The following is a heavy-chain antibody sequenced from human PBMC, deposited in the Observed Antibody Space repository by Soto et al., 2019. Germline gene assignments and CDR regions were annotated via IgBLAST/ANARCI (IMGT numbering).Heavy chain of an antibody. J-gene: IGHJ5*02. Sequence: SETLSLTCTVSGGSISSYYWSWIRQPPGKGLEWIGYIYYSGSTNYNPSLKSRVTISVDTSKNQFSLKLSSVTAADTAVYYCARVSIDIVVVPAAIGWFDPWGQGTLVTVSS. V-gene: IGHV4-59*01. CDR1: GGSISSYY. D-gene: IGHD2-2*01. CDR3: ARVSIDIVVVPAAIGWFDP. CDR2: IYYSGST.